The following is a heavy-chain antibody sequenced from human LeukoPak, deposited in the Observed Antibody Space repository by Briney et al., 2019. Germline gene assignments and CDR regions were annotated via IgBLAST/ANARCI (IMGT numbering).Heavy chain of an antibody. CDR2: ISGSVPNT. V-gene: IGHV3-23*01. Sequence: GGSLRLSCTASGFTFSNYAMSWVRQAPGKGLEWVSAISGSVPNTYYADSVKGRFTISRDISKNTLYLQMNSLRAEDTAVYHCAKSTYGYDSSAADYWGQGTLATVSS. D-gene: IGHD3-22*01. CDR1: GFTFSNYA. CDR3: AKSTYGYDSSAADY. J-gene: IGHJ4*02.